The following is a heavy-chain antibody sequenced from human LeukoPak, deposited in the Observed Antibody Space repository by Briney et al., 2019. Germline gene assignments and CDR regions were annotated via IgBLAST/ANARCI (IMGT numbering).Heavy chain of an antibody. D-gene: IGHD2-15*01. Sequence: ASVKVSCKASGYTFTSYDINWVRQATGQGLEWMGWMNPNSGNTGYAQKFQGRVTMTRNTSISTAYMELSSLRSEDTAVYYCARGGDCSGGSCYGNWFDPWGQGTLVTVSS. CDR3: ARGGDCSGGSCYGNWFDP. J-gene: IGHJ5*02. CDR2: MNPNSGNT. CDR1: GYTFTSYD. V-gene: IGHV1-8*01.